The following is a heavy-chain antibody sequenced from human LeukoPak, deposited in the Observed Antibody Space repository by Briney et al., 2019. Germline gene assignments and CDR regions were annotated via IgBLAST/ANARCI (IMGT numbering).Heavy chain of an antibody. V-gene: IGHV4-59*01. J-gene: IGHJ4*02. D-gene: IGHD3-3*01. CDR2: IYYSGST. Sequence: SETLSLTCTVSGGSISSYYWSWIRQPPGKGLEWIGYIYYSGSTNYNASLKSRVTISVDTSKNQFSLKLSSVTAADTAVYYCASSELRFLEWLRGFDYWGQGTLVTVSS. CDR3: ASSELRFLEWLRGFDY. CDR1: GGSISSYY.